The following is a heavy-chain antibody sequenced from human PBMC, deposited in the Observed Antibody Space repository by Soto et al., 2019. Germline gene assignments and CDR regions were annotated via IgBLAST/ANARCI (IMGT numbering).Heavy chain of an antibody. Sequence: QVQLVESGGGVVQPGRSLRLSCAASGFSFSDYGMHWVRQAPGKGLEWVGVITYDGSNKFYADSVKGRFTISRENSKNTLYLEMISRRDEDAAVYYCAKDWRELVQGDDFDIWCQGTVATVSS. D-gene: IGHD3-10*01. J-gene: IGHJ3*02. V-gene: IGHV3-30*18. CDR3: AKDWRELVQGDDFDI. CDR2: ITYDGSNK. CDR1: GFSFSDYG.